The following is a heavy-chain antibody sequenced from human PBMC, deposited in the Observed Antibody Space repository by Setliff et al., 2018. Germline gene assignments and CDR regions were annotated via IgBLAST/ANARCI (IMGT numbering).Heavy chain of an antibody. CDR3: TRGNFYYFDRTGRGPNWFDP. Sequence: PGGSLRLSCAASGFTFSNSDMSWVRQAPGKGLEWVSTISGNGGRTYYADSVEGRFTISRDNSKNTLYLQMGSLRAEDTAVYYCTRGNFYYFDRTGRGPNWFDPWGQGTLVTVSS. CDR1: GFTFSNSD. CDR2: ISGNGGRT. D-gene: IGHD3-22*01. V-gene: IGHV3-23*01. J-gene: IGHJ5*02.